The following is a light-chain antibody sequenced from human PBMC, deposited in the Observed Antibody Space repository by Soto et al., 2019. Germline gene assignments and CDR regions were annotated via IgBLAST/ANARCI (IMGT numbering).Light chain of an antibody. CDR2: KAS. CDR3: QQYDILPIT. J-gene: IGKJ5*01. Sequence: DIQMTQSPSTLSGSVGDRVTITCRASQTISSWLAWYQQKPGKAPKLLIYKASSLESAVPSRFSGSGSGTHFTFTISSLQTEDIGTYYCQQYDILPITFGRGTRLEIK. CDR1: QTISSW. V-gene: IGKV1-5*03.